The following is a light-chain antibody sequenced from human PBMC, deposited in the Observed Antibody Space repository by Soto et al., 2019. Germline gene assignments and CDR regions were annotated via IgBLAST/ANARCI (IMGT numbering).Light chain of an antibody. J-gene: IGKJ1*01. CDR2: KAS. Sequence: DIQMTQSPSTLSASVGDRVTITCRASQSISTWLAWYQQKPGKAPRLLIYKASSLQSGVPSRFSGSGSGTEFTLTIRSLQADDFANYYCQQYHSNSRTFGQGTKVEIK. CDR3: QQYHSNSRT. CDR1: QSISTW. V-gene: IGKV1-5*03.